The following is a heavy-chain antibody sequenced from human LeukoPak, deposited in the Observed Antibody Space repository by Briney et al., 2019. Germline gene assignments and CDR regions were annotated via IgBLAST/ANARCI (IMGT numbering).Heavy chain of an antibody. D-gene: IGHD1-26*01. CDR1: GFTFSSYA. CDR2: ISGSAGNI. CDR3: AREEEGEGDAFDI. V-gene: IGHV3-23*01. J-gene: IGHJ3*02. Sequence: PGRSLRLSCAASGFTFSSYAMSWVRQAPGKGLEWVSAISGSAGNIYYADSVKGRFTISRDNSKNTLYLQMNSLRAEDTAVYYCAREEEGEGDAFDIWGQGTMVTVSS.